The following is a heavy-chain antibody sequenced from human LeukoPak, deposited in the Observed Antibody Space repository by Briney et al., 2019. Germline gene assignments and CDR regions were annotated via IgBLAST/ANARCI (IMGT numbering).Heavy chain of an antibody. CDR3: ASGDVDTAMERY. CDR2: GITIFATA. J-gene: IGHJ4*02. Sequence: ASVKVCCKASGGSFSSYHISWVQHAPGQGLKSMGGGITIFATANYAQKFQGRVTITPDESTSTAYMELSSLRSEDTAVYYCASGDVDTAMERYWGQGTLVTVSS. V-gene: IGHV1-69*13. CDR1: GGSFSSYH. D-gene: IGHD5-18*01.